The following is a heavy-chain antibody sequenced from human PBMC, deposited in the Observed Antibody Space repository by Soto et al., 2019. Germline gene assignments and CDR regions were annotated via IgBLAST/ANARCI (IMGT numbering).Heavy chain of an antibody. J-gene: IGHJ6*02. V-gene: IGHV3-30*18. CDR1: GFTFSTYG. Sequence: QVQLVESGGGEVQPGRSLTISCAASGFTFSTYGMHWVRQTPGKGLEWVAVISYDGTNKFYSDSVQGRFTISRDNFKHKLALQMNSLRAEDTAVYSCAKDLQSYGDYDYYCYGMDVWGLGARVTVSS. CDR3: AKDLQSYGDYDYYCYGMDV. D-gene: IGHD4-17*01. CDR2: ISYDGTNK.